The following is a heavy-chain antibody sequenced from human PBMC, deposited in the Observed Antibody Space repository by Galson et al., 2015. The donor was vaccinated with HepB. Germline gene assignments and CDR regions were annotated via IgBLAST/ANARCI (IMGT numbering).Heavy chain of an antibody. V-gene: IGHV3-23*01. D-gene: IGHD2/OR15-2a*01. J-gene: IGHJ6*02. CDR3: ARDLWQAGHYFGMDV. CDR2: ITGSGHRT. Sequence: SLRLSCAAPGFTFTSLAMTWVRQAPGKGLEWVSSITGSGHRTYYAKSVKGRFSISRDNSKNTVFLQMSGLRADDTAIYYCARDLWQAGHYFGMDVWGQGTTITVSS. CDR1: GFTFTSLA.